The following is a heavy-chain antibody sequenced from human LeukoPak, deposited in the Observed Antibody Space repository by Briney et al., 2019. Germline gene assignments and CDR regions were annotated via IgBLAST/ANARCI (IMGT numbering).Heavy chain of an antibody. Sequence: GESLKISRKGSGYSFTGYWIGWVRQMPGKGLEWMGIIYPGDSDTRYSPSFQGQVTISADKSISSAYLQWSSLKASDTAMYYCARPPLDYYDSSGYGEYFQHWGQGTLVTLSS. CDR2: IYPGDSDT. V-gene: IGHV5-51*01. J-gene: IGHJ1*01. CDR3: ARPPLDYYDSSGYGEYFQH. D-gene: IGHD3-22*01. CDR1: GYSFTGYW.